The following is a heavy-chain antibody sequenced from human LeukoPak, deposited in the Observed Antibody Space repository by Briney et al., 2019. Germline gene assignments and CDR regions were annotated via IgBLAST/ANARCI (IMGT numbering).Heavy chain of an antibody. Sequence: GGSLRLSCAASGFTFSSYGMHWVRQAPGKGLEWVAVIWYDGSNKYYADSVKGRFTISRDNSKNTLYLQMNSLRAEDTAVYYCAREPQRYSGYDLLPSGGFDYWGQGTLVTVPS. D-gene: IGHD5-12*01. V-gene: IGHV3-33*01. CDR2: IWYDGSNK. J-gene: IGHJ4*02. CDR1: GFTFSSYG. CDR3: AREPQRYSGYDLLPSGGFDY.